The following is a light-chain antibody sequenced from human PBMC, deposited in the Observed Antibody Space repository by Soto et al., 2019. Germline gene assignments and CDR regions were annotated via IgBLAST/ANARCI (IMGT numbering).Light chain of an antibody. V-gene: IGKV1-5*03. CDR2: KAS. CDR3: QHYNNYPWT. CDR1: HIISSW. Sequence: IQMTQSPSTLSASVGDRVTIAFLDSHIISSWLAWYQQKPGKAPKFLIYKASNLEGGVPPRFSGSGSGTEFTLTISSLQPDDFATYYCQHYNNYPWTFGQGTKVDIK. J-gene: IGKJ1*01.